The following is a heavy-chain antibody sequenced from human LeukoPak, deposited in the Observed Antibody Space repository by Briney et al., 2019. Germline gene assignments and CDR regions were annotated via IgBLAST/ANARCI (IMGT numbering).Heavy chain of an antibody. Sequence: GASVKVSCKASGYTFTSYYMHWVRQAPGQGLEWMGIINPSGGSTSYAQKFQGRVTMTRDTSTSTVYMELSSLRSEDTAVYYCARDLVGTGSGGPGWFDPWGQGTLVTVSS. V-gene: IGHV1-46*01. CDR3: ARDLVGTGSGGPGWFDP. D-gene: IGHD6-19*01. J-gene: IGHJ5*02. CDR2: INPSGGST. CDR1: GYTFTSYY.